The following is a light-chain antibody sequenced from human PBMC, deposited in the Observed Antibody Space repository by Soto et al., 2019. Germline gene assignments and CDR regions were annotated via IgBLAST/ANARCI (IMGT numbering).Light chain of an antibody. Sequence: DIVLTQSPGTLSLSPGERATLSCRASQSVSKNYLAWYQHQPGQAPRLLIDDASNRATGIPDRFSGSGSVTDFTLTISSLEPEDSAVYYCQQCATPPLTFGQGTKLEIK. CDR2: DAS. J-gene: IGKJ1*01. CDR3: QQCATPPLT. V-gene: IGKV3-20*01. CDR1: QSVSKNY.